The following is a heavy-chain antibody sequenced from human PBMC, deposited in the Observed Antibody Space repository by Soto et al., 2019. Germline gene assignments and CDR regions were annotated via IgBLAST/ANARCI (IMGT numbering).Heavy chain of an antibody. CDR3: ARDSGTYYYYYMDV. Sequence: GGSLRLSCAVSGFTFSSYWMSWVRQGPGKGLEWVANIKQDGSEKYYVDSVKGRFTISRDNAKNSLYLQMNSLRAEDTAVYYCARDSGTYYYYYMDVWGKGTTVTVSS. V-gene: IGHV3-7*01. CDR1: GFTFSSYW. J-gene: IGHJ6*03. CDR2: IKQDGSEK.